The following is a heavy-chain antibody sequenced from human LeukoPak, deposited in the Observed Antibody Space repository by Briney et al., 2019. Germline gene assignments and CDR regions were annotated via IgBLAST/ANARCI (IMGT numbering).Heavy chain of an antibody. V-gene: IGHV3-33*01. Sequence: GGSLRLSCAASGFTFSTYAMHWVRQAPGKGLEWVAVIWYDGSNKYYADSVKGRFTISRDNSKYTLYPQLNSLRAEDTAVYYCARKLLQYDRDGPSFDYWGQGTLVTVSS. D-gene: IGHD5-24*01. CDR3: ARKLLQYDRDGPSFDY. CDR1: GFTFSTYA. CDR2: IWYDGSNK. J-gene: IGHJ4*02.